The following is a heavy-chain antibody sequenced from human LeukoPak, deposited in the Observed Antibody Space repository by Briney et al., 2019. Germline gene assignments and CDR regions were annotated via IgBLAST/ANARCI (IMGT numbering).Heavy chain of an antibody. CDR2: ISVSGTYM. J-gene: IGHJ4*02. V-gene: IGHV3-21*01. D-gene: IGHD1-1*01. CDR1: GFTFSSYY. Sequence: PGGSLRLSCAASGFTFSSYYMSWVRQAPGKGLEWVSSISVSGTYMYYAESLKGRFTISRDNAKNSLYLQMNSLKAEDTAVYYCARGTEGDYWGQGTLVTVSS. CDR3: ARGTEGDY.